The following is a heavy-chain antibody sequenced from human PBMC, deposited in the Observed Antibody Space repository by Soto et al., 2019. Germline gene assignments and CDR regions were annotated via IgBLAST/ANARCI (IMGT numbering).Heavy chain of an antibody. CDR3: ASGKLYSGSYYRERYYYYYGMDV. V-gene: IGHV4-59*01. D-gene: IGHD1-26*01. J-gene: IGHJ6*02. Sequence: PSETLSLTCTVSGGSISSYYWSWIRQPPGKGLEWIGYIYYSGSTNYNPSLKSRVTISVDTSKNQFSLKLSSVTAADTAVYYCASGKLYSGSYYRERYYYYYGMDVWGQGTTVTVSS. CDR1: GGSISSYY. CDR2: IYYSGST.